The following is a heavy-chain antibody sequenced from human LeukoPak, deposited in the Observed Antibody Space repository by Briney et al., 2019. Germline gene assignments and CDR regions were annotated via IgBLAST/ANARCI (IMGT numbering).Heavy chain of an antibody. CDR1: GGSFSGYY. CDR2: IYYSGST. V-gene: IGHV4-59*01. CDR3: ARDHLHMVRGGMDV. D-gene: IGHD3-10*01. J-gene: IGHJ6*02. Sequence: SETLSLTCAVYGGSFSGYYWSWIRQPPGKGLEWIGYIYYSGSTNYNPSLKSRVTISVDTSKNQFSLKLSSVTAADTAVYYCARDHLHMVRGGMDVWGQGTTVTVSS.